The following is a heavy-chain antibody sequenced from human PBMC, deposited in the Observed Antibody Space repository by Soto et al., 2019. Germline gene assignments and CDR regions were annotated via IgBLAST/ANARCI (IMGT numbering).Heavy chain of an antibody. Sequence: QVKLQESGPGLVKPSETLSLTCNVSGGSIGTYYWSWIRQPAGKGLEWIGRVYTSGGANYNPSLKSRVTMSVHASKTQFSLNLSSVTAADTAVYYCARVRRTEGALPLGAFDIWGQGTMVTVSS. D-gene: IGHD1-26*01. V-gene: IGHV4-4*07. CDR2: VYTSGGA. CDR1: GGSIGTYY. CDR3: ARVRRTEGALPLGAFDI. J-gene: IGHJ3*02.